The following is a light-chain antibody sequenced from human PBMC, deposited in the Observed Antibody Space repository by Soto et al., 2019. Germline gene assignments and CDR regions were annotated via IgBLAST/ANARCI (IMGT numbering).Light chain of an antibody. V-gene: IGKV1-39*01. CDR3: QHIESYPST. CDR1: QSISSY. CDR2: AAS. Sequence: DIQMTQSPSSLSASVGDRVTITCRASQSISSYLNWYQQKPGKAPKLLIYAASSLQSGVPSRFSGSGSGTDFTPTISSLHPEDFATYYCQHIESYPSTFGVGTKVDI. J-gene: IGKJ4*01.